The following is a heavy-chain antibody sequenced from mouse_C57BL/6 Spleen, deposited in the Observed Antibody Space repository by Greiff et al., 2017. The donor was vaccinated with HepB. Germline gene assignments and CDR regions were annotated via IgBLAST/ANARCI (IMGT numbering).Heavy chain of an antibody. CDR2: INPSSGYT. CDR3: ARSYYSNYVYCDY. D-gene: IGHD2-5*01. J-gene: IGHJ2*01. Sequence: VQLQQSGAELAKPGASVKLSCKASGYTFTSYWMHWVKQRPGQGLEWIGYINPSSGYTKYNQKFKDKATLTADKSSSTAYMQLSSLTYEDSAVYYCARSYYSNYVYCDYWGQGTTLTVSS. V-gene: IGHV1-7*01. CDR1: GYTFTSYW.